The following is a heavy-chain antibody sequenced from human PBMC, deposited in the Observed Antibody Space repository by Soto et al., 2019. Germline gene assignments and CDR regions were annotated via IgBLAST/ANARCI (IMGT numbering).Heavy chain of an antibody. V-gene: IGHV1-69*06. Sequence: QVQLVQSGAEVKKPGSSVKVSCKASGGSFSTYGISWVRQAPGQGLEWMGRIIPIFRSAHYTQKLQGRVTITADRSTSIVYMELSSLRSEDTAVYYCARDGISNSFDYWGQGTRVTVSS. CDR1: GGSFSTYG. J-gene: IGHJ4*02. CDR2: IIPIFRSA. D-gene: IGHD3-3*02. CDR3: ARDGISNSFDY.